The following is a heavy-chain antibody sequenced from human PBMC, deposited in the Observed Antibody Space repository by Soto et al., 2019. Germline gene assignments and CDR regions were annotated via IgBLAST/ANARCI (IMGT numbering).Heavy chain of an antibody. Sequence: QVQLQESGPGLVKPSQTLSLTCTVSGDSMTTVGYYWTWIRQHPGQGLEWIGFISYSGSTYYSSSPKGRSGITRDTSKNPVPPEVNPGTAPDTAVYYWTGGDYWGQGTLVHVSS. CDR2: ISYSGST. V-gene: IGHV4-31*08. J-gene: IGHJ4*01. CDR1: GDSMTTVGYY. CDR3: TGGDY. D-gene: IGHD3-10*01.